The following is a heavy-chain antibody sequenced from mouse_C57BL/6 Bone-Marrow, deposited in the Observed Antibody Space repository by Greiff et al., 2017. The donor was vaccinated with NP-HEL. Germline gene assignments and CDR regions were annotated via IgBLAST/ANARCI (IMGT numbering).Heavy chain of an antibody. CDR2: IDPSDSYT. J-gene: IGHJ1*03. D-gene: IGHD1-1*01. Sequence: QVQLKQPGAELVRPGTSVKLSCKASGYTFTSYWMHWVKQRPGQGLEWIGVIDPSDSYTNYNQKFKGKATLTVDTSSSTAYMQLSSLTSEDSAVYYCAISSYWYFDVWGTGTTVTVSS. CDR3: AISSYWYFDV. CDR1: GYTFTSYW. V-gene: IGHV1-59*01.